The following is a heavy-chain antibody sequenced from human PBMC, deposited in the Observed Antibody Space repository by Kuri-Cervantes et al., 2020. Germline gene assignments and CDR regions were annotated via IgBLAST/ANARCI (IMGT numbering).Heavy chain of an antibody. CDR2: INHSGST. CDR1: GGSFSGYY. J-gene: IGHJ4*02. Sequence: SQTLSLTCAVYGGSFSGYYWSWIRQPPGKGLEWIGEINHSGSTNYNPSLKSRVTISVDTSKNQFSLKLSSVTAADTAVYYCAKRLTSQGFDYWGQGTLVTVSS. V-gene: IGHV4-34*01. CDR3: AKRLTSQGFDY. D-gene: IGHD2-21*02.